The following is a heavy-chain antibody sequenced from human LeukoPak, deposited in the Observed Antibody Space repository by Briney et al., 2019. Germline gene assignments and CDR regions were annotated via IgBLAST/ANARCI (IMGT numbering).Heavy chain of an antibody. CDR1: GFTVNSNY. D-gene: IGHD2-21*01. Sequence: GGSLTLSCGASGFTVNSNYMAWVRQAPGKGLEWVALIYSGGSTHYSDSVRGRFTISRHNSNNTLYLQMRSLRPEDTAVYYCARDLRSCSGGECYQYKWFDPWGQGTLVTVSS. J-gene: IGHJ5*02. CDR3: ARDLRSCSGGECYQYKWFDP. CDR2: IYSGGST. V-gene: IGHV3-53*04.